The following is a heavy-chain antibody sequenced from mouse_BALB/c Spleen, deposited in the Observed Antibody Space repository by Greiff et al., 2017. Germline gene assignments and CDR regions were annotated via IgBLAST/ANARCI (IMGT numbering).Heavy chain of an antibody. Sequence: SGPELVKPGASVKISCKASGYTFTDYNMHWVKQSHGKSLEWIGYIYPYNGGTGYNQKFKSKATLTVDNSSSTAYMELRSLTSEDSAVYYCARLYGNYAMDYWGQGTSVTVSS. J-gene: IGHJ4*01. D-gene: IGHD2-10*02. CDR3: ARLYGNYAMDY. V-gene: IGHV1S29*02. CDR2: IYPYNGGT. CDR1: GYTFTDYN.